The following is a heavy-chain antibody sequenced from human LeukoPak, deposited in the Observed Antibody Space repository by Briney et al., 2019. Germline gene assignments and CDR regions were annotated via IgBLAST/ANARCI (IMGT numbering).Heavy chain of an antibody. V-gene: IGHV1-46*01. CDR3: ARGGVGSGIDFDY. D-gene: IGHD3-10*01. J-gene: IGHJ4*02. Sequence: ASVKVSCKASGYTFSSYYMHWVRQAPGQGLEWMGIINPSGGSTNYAQKFQGRVTMTRDMSTSTVYMELSSLRSEDTAVYYCARGGVGSGIDFDYWGQGTLVTVSA. CDR1: GYTFSSYY. CDR2: INPSGGST.